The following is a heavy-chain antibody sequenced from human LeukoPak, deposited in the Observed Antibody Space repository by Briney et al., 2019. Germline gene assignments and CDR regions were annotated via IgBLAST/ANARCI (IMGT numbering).Heavy chain of an antibody. V-gene: IGHV4-59*01. CDR3: ARVLASGSGYYYYYYYMDV. J-gene: IGHJ6*03. CDR1: GGSISSYY. Sequence: SETLSLTCTVSGGSISSYYWSWIRQPPGKGLEWIGYIYYSRSTNYNPSLKSRVTISVDTSKNQFSLKLSSVTAADTAVYCCARVLASGSGYYYYYYYMDVWGKGTTVTVSS. CDR2: IYYSRST. D-gene: IGHD3-22*01.